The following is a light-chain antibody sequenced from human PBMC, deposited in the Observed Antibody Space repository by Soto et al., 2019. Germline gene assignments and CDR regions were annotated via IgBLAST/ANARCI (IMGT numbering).Light chain of an antibody. J-gene: IGKJ1*01. CDR1: QSIRSW. V-gene: IGKV1-5*03. CDR3: QQYNSYSRGP. Sequence: DIQMTQSPSTLSASVGDRVTITCRASQSIRSWLAWYQQKPGKAPKLLIYKASSLESGVPSRFSGSGAGTEFTLTISSLQPDDFATYYCQQYNSYSRGPFGQGTKVEIK. CDR2: KAS.